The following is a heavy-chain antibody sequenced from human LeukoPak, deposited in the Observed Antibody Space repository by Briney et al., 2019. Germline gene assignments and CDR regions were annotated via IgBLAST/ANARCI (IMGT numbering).Heavy chain of an antibody. Sequence: GGSLRLSCAASGFTFSSYAMSWVRQAPGKGLEWVSAISGSGGSTYYADSVKGRFTISRDNSKNTPYLQMNSLRAEDTAVYYCAKSPYSGSYYGVRYNWFDPWGQGTLVTVSS. V-gene: IGHV3-23*01. J-gene: IGHJ5*02. D-gene: IGHD1-26*01. CDR1: GFTFSSYA. CDR3: AKSPYSGSYYGVRYNWFDP. CDR2: ISGSGGST.